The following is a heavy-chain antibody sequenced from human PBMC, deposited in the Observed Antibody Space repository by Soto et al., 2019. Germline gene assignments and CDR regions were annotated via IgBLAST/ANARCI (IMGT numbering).Heavy chain of an antibody. CDR3: AREGSIAARLVGYYYYGMDV. V-gene: IGHV3-21*01. D-gene: IGHD6-6*01. CDR1: GFTFSSYS. J-gene: IGHJ6*02. CDR2: ISSSSSYI. Sequence: GGSLRLSCAASGFTFSSYSMNWVRQAPGKGLEWVSSISSSSSYIYYADSVKGRFTISRDNAKNSLYLQMNSLRAEDTAVYYCAREGSIAARLVGYYYYGMDVWGQGTTVTVSS.